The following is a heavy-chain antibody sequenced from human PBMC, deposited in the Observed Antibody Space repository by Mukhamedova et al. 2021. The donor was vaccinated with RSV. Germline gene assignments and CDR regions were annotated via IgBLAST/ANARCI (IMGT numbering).Heavy chain of an antibody. D-gene: IGHD2-2*02. CDR3: AKDIVVVPAAIGWFDP. V-gene: IGHV3-23*01. J-gene: IGHJ5*02. CDR2: ISGSGGST. Sequence: GKGLEWVSAISGSGGSTYYADSVKGRFTISRDNSKNTLYLQMNSLRAEDTAVYYCAKDIVVVPAAIGWFDPWGQGTLGTVSS.